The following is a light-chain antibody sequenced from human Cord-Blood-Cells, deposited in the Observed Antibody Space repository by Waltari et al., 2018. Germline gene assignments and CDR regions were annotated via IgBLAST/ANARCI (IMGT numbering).Light chain of an antibody. Sequence: EIVLTQSPATLSLSPGERATLSCRASQSVSNYLAWYQQKPGQAPRLLIYDASNRATGIPARFSCSGSGTDFTLTISSLEPEYFAVYYCQQRSNGPPFTFGPGTTVDIK. J-gene: IGKJ3*01. V-gene: IGKV3-11*01. CDR2: DAS. CDR1: QSVSNY. CDR3: QQRSNGPPFT.